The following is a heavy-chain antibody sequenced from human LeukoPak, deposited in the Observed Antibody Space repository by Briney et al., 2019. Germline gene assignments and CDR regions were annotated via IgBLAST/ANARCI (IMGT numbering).Heavy chain of an antibody. CDR2: IYYSGST. D-gene: IGHD3-10*01. CDR3: ARVWFGELLFDY. V-gene: IGHV4-30-4*01. J-gene: IGHJ4*02. Sequence: PSETLPLTCTISGGSISSGDYYWRWVRQPPGKGLEWIGYIYYSGSTYYNPSLKSRVTISVDTSKNQFSLKLSSVTAADTAVYYCARVWFGELLFDYWGQGTLVTVSS. CDR1: GGSISSGDYY.